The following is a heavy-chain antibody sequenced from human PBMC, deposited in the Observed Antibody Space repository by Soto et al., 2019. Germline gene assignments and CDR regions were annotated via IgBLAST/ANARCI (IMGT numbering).Heavy chain of an antibody. V-gene: IGHV6-1*01. Sequence: PSQTLSLTCVISGDSVSSNSAAWNWIRQSPSRGLEWLGRTYYRSKWYNDYAVSVKSRITINPDTSKNQFSLQLNSVTPEDTAVYYCARGLAVAADGGYYGMDVWGQGTTVTVSS. CDR3: ARGLAVAADGGYYGMDV. J-gene: IGHJ6*02. CDR2: TYYRSKWYN. CDR1: GDSVSSNSAA. D-gene: IGHD6-19*01.